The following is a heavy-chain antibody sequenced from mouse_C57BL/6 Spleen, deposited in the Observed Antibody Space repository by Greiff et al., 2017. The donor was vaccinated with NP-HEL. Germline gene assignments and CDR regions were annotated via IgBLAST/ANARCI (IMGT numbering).Heavy chain of an antibody. CDR1: GYTFTSYW. CDR2: IYPSDSET. J-gene: IGHJ2*01. V-gene: IGHV1-61*01. CDR3: ARRSSGYLDY. D-gene: IGHD3-2*02. Sequence: VQLQQSGAELVRPGSSVKLSCKASGYTFTSYWMDWVKQRPGQGLEWIGNIYPSDSETHYNQKFKDKATLTVDKSSSTAYMQLSSLTSEDSAVYYCARRSSGYLDYWGQGTTLTVSS.